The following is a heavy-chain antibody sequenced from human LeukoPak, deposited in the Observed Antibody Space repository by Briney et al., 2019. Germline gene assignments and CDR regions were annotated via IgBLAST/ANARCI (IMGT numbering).Heavy chain of an antibody. D-gene: IGHD2-15*01. V-gene: IGHV1-18*01. CDR1: GYTFTSYA. J-gene: IGHJ2*01. Sequence: ASVKVSCKASGYTFTSYAISWVRQAPGQGLEWMGWISTYNGNTNHAQKFQGRVTLTTDTSTSTAFMDLRSLRSDDTAVYHCARVAIGSWYFDLWGRGTLVTVSS. CDR2: ISTYNGNT. CDR3: ARVAIGSWYFDL.